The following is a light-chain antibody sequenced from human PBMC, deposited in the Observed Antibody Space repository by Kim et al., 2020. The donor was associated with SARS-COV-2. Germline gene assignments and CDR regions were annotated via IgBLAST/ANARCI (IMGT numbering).Light chain of an antibody. CDR3: PTWDGIAAV. CDR1: DLGEKY. Sequence: SYELTQPPSVSVSPGETASITCSGDDLGEKYTCWYQQKPGQSPILVIYHDDRRPSGLHDRFTGENSGNTATLAISGIRAMDEADYCCPTWDGIAAVFGG. V-gene: IGLV3-1*01. J-gene: IGLJ3*02. CDR2: HDD.